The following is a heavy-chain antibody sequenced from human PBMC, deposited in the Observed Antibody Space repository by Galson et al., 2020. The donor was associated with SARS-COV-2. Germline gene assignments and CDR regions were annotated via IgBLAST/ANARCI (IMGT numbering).Heavy chain of an antibody. CDR1: GFTFSSYA. D-gene: IGHD3-9*01. J-gene: IGHJ3*02. Sequence: GGSLRLSCAASGFTFSSYAMSWVRQAPGKGLEWVSAISGSGGSTSYADSVKGRFTISRDNSKNTLYLQMNSLRAEDTAVYYCAKDFGVLRYFDWLSGAFDIWGQGTMVTVSS. CDR3: AKDFGVLRYFDWLSGAFDI. CDR2: ISGSGGST. V-gene: IGHV3-23*01.